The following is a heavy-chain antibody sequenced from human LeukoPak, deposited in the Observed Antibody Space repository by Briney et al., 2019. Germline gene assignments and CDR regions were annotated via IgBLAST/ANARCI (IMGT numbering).Heavy chain of an antibody. CDR2: ISAYNGNT. CDR3: ARADVYYYDSSGYYYFDY. Sequence: ASVKVSCKASGYTFTSYGISWVRQAPGQGLECMGWISAYNGNTNYAQKLQGRVTMTTDTSTSTAYMELRSLRSDDTAVYYCARADVYYYDSSGYYYFDYWGQGTLVTVSS. CDR1: GYTFTSYG. V-gene: IGHV1-18*01. D-gene: IGHD3-22*01. J-gene: IGHJ4*02.